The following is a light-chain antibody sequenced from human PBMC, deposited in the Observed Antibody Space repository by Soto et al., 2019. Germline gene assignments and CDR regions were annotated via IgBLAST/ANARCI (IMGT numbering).Light chain of an antibody. CDR2: EAS. CDR3: QQYGSSLWT. CDR1: QSVSNSY. V-gene: IGKV3-20*01. Sequence: EIVLTQSPGTLSLSPGEGATLSCRASQSVSNSYIAWYQKKPGQAPRLLIHEASSRATGIPDRFSGSGSGTDFTLTISRLDPEDFAVYYCQQYGSSLWTFGHGTKVEIK. J-gene: IGKJ1*01.